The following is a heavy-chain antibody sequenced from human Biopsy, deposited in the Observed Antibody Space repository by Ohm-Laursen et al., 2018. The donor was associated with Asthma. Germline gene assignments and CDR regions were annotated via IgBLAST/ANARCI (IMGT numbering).Heavy chain of an antibody. D-gene: IGHD4-17*01. CDR1: GYSLTDLS. V-gene: IGHV1-24*01. J-gene: IGHJ4*02. Sequence: ASVKVSCKISGYSLTDLSMHWVRQAPGQGLEWMGGHDYEEGGTVNARRFQGRVTMTEDASTDTAYMELSSLSSDDTAVYYCASDFPKDYVRYNFQFWGQGTLVTVSS. CDR3: ASDFPKDYVRYNFQF. CDR2: HDYEEGGT.